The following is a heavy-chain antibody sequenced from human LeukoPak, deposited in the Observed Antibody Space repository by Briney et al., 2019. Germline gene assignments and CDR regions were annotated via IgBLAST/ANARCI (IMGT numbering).Heavy chain of an antibody. CDR3: ARAVDARDAFDI. Sequence: SETLSLTCTVSGGSISSYYWSWIRQPPGKGLEWIGYIYYSGSTNYNPSLKSRVTISVDTSKNQFSLKLSSVTAADTAVYYCARAVDARDAFDIWGQGTMVTVSS. CDR2: IYYSGST. V-gene: IGHV4-59*01. CDR1: GGSISSYY. D-gene: IGHD4-23*01. J-gene: IGHJ3*02.